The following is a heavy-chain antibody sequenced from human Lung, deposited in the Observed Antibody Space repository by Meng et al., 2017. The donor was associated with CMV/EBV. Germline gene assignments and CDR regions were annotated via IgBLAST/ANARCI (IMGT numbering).Heavy chain of an antibody. J-gene: IGHJ6*02. V-gene: IGHV3-30*02. CDR2: IRYDGSNK. CDR3: AKDFCSSTSCYRSYYYYYGMDV. D-gene: IGHD2-2*01. Sequence: SCAASGFTFSSYGMHWVRQAPGKGLEWVAFIRYDGSNKYYADSVKGRFTISRDNSKNTLYLQMNSLRAEDTAVYYCAKDFCSSTSCYRSYYYYYGMDVXGQGTTVTVSS. CDR1: GFTFSSYG.